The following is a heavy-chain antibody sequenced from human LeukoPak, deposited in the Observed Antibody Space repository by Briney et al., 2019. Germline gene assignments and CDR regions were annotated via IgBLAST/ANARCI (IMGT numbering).Heavy chain of an antibody. V-gene: IGHV4-39*02. D-gene: IGHD1-14*01. CDR3: TRETNSAVDY. J-gene: IGHJ4*02. Sequence: PSETLSLTCTVSGDSISSNGYYWGWIRQPPGKGLEWIASVYYAGNTYYNPSLKSRLTISIDTSKNQFSLKLSSVTAADTAVYYCTRETNSAVDYWGQGTLVTVSP. CDR2: VYYAGNT. CDR1: GDSISSNGYY.